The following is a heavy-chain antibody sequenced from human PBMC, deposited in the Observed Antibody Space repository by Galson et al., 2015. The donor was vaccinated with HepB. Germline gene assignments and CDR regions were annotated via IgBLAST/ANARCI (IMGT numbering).Heavy chain of an antibody. J-gene: IGHJ4*02. V-gene: IGHV1-24*01. CDR2: FDPEDGER. D-gene: IGHD1-26*01. CDR1: GYTLSELA. Sequence: SVKVSCKASGYTLSELAMYWVRQAPGGGFGWMGGFDPEDGERIYAQNFQSKVIVTEDISTDTAYLELGSLRSDDTAVYYCSTVGMGATLDSWGQGTLVIVSS. CDR3: STVGMGATLDS.